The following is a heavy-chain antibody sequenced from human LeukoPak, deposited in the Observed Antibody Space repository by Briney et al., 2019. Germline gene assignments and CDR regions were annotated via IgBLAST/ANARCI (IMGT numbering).Heavy chain of an antibody. Sequence: SGGSLRLSCAASGFTFSSYGMHWVRQAPGKGLEWVAVISYDGSNKYYADSVKGRFTISRDNPKNTLYLQMNGLRAEDTAVYYCARDSLGSIDSWGQGTLVTVSS. CDR3: ARDSLGSIDS. CDR2: ISYDGSNK. V-gene: IGHV3-30*03. CDR1: GFTFSSYG. J-gene: IGHJ4*02. D-gene: IGHD6-13*01.